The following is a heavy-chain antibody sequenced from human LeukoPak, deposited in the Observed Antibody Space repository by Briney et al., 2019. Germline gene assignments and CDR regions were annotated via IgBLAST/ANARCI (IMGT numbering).Heavy chain of an antibody. V-gene: IGHV3-23*01. D-gene: IGHD5-12*01. J-gene: IGHJ4*02. Sequence: WGTLRLSGAASGFTFSSYALSWVRQAPGKGLEWVSAISGSGGSTYYADSVKGRFTISRDNSKNTLYLQMNSLRAEDTAVYYCAKGIEWLRPFDYWGQGTLVTVSS. CDR2: ISGSGGST. CDR3: AKGIEWLRPFDY. CDR1: GFTFSSYA.